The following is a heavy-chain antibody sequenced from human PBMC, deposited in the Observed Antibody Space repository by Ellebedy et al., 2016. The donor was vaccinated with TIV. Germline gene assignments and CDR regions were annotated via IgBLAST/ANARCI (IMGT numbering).Heavy chain of an antibody. V-gene: IGHV3-48*02. Sequence: PGGSLRLSCAASGFTFSSYSMNWVRQAPGKGLEWVSYISSSSSIVYYAESVKGRFTISRDNAKNSLYLQMNRLRDEDTAVYYWARDYRIYSYSPLGFAYWGQGTLVTVSS. CDR3: ARDYRIYSYSPLGFAY. CDR2: ISSSSSIV. D-gene: IGHD2-15*01. CDR1: GFTFSSYS. J-gene: IGHJ4*02.